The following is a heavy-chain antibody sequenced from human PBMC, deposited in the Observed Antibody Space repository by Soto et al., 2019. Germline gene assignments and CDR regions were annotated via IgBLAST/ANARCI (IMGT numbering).Heavy chain of an antibody. Sequence: SVSVSCEASGGTFSSYAISWVRQAPGQGLEWMGGIIPIFGPANYAQKFQGRVTITADESTSTAYMELSSLRSEDTAVYYCASRSDIVVVVAAIQGAFDIWGQGTMVTVSS. D-gene: IGHD2-15*01. CDR1: GGTFSSYA. CDR3: ASRSDIVVVVAAIQGAFDI. J-gene: IGHJ3*02. CDR2: IIPIFGPA. V-gene: IGHV1-69*13.